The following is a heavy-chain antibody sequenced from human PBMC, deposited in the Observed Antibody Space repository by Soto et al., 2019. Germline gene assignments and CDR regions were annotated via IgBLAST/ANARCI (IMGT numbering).Heavy chain of an antibody. CDR3: AGIHWAQSGLDY. CDR2: VTHSGTT. V-gene: IGHV4-30-2*01. Sequence: SETLSLTCAVSGGSIDSGAFSLSWIRHPPGKGLEWIGYVTHSGTTYSIPSLNGRLTVSVNSSQTPFSLKLTYVTAADSIIFHGAGIHWAQSGLDYWGRGILVTVSS. J-gene: IGHJ4*02. D-gene: IGHD3-16*01. CDR1: GGSIDSGAFS.